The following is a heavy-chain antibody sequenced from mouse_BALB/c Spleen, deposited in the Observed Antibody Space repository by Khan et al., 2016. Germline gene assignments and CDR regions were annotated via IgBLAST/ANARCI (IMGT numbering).Heavy chain of an antibody. D-gene: IGHD1-1*01. V-gene: IGHV3-2*02. Sequence: EVQLQESGPGLVKPSQSLSLTCTVTGYSITSDYAWNWIRQFPGNKLEWMGYISDSGSTSYNPSLKCRISITRDTSKNQCLLQLHSVTTEDTATAYCARYYYGSRYYFDYWGQGTTLTVSS. CDR2: ISDSGST. CDR1: GYSITSDYA. CDR3: ARYYYGSRYYFDY. J-gene: IGHJ2*01.